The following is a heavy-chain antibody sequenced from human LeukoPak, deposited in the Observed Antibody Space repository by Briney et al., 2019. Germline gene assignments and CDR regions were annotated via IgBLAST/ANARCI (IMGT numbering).Heavy chain of an antibody. J-gene: IGHJ5*02. CDR1: GYTFTSYG. CDR2: ISAYNGNT. D-gene: IGHD2-15*01. CDR3: ASDVYCSGGSCYPRSGWFDP. V-gene: IGHV1-18*01. Sequence: GASVKVSCKASGYTFTSYGISWARQAPGQGLEWMGWISAYNGNTNYAQKLQGRVTMTTDTSTSTAYMELRSLRSDDTAVYYCASDVYCSGGSCYPRSGWFDPWGQGTLVTVSS.